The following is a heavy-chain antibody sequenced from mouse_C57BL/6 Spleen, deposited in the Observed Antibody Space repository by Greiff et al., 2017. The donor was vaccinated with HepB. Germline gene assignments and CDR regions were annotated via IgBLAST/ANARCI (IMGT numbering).Heavy chain of an antibody. CDR3: ARSETGLRYFDV. CDR1: GYTFTDYY. V-gene: IGHV1-19*01. J-gene: IGHJ1*03. D-gene: IGHD3-3*01. Sequence: EVKLQESGPVLVKPGASVKMSCKASGYTFTDYYMNWVKQSHGKSLEWIGVINPYNGGTSYNQKFKGKATLTVDKSSSTAYMELNSLTSEDSAVYYCARSETGLRYFDVWGTGTTVTVSS. CDR2: INPYNGGT.